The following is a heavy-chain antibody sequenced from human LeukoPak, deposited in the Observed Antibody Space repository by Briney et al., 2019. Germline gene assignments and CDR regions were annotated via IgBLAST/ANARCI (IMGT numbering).Heavy chain of an antibody. V-gene: IGHV4-59*08. CDR2: IYYSGST. Sequence: SETLSLTCTVSGGSISSYYWSWIRQPPGKGLEWIGYIYYSGSTNYNPSLKSRVTISVDTSKNQFSLKLSSVTAADTAVYYCASHIGGSSFLDYWGQGTLVTVSS. CDR3: ASHIGGSSFLDY. J-gene: IGHJ4*02. CDR1: GGSISSYY. D-gene: IGHD1-26*01.